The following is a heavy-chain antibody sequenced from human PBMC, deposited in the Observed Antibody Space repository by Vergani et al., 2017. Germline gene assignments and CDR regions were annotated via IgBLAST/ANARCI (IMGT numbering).Heavy chain of an antibody. J-gene: IGHJ6*03. D-gene: IGHD6-13*01. CDR2: IYYSGST. Sequence: QLHLQESGPGLVKPSETLSLTCTVSGASVNSYYWSWIRQPPGKGLEWIGYIYYSGSTNYNPSLKSRVTISVDTSKNQFSLKLSSVTAADTAVYYCARGKVAAAGRYYYYYMDVWGKGTTVTVSS. CDR1: GASVNSYY. CDR3: ARGKVAAAGRYYYYYMDV. V-gene: IGHV4-59*02.